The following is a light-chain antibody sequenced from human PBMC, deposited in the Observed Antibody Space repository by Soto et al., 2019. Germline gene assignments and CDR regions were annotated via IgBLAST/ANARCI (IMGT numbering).Light chain of an antibody. CDR3: QPYNDCPLT. V-gene: IGKV3-15*01. CDR1: QGIGDT. CDR2: DTS. Sequence: VMSQSPATLSLSPGEGATLSCRASQGIGDTLACYQHKPGQTPRLLTYDTSTRATGVPTRVSGSRSGAEFTVYINSRQSEDCSIYYWQPYNDCPLTFGGGTKVYI. J-gene: IGKJ4*01.